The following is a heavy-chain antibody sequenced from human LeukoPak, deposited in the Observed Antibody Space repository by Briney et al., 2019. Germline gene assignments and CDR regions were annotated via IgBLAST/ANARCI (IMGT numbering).Heavy chain of an antibody. CDR1: GYSFTSYW. V-gene: IGHV5-51*01. CDR3: ARQIRFLSDYYYMDV. Sequence: GESLKISCKGSGYSFTSYWIGWVRQMPGKGLEWMGIIYPGDSDTRYSPSFQGQVTISADKSISTAYLQWSSLKASDTAMYYCARQIRFLSDYYYMDVWGKGTTVTVSS. CDR2: IYPGDSDT. D-gene: IGHD3-3*01. J-gene: IGHJ6*03.